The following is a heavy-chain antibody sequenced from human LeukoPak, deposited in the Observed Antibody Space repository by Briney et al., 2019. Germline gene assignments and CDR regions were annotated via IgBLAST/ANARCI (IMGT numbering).Heavy chain of an antibody. V-gene: IGHV4-30-4*01. J-gene: IGHJ5*02. CDR3: ARPYYYDSRIDP. Sequence: PSETLSLTCTVSGVSISSGDYYWSWIRQPPGKGLEWTGYTYSSGSTYYNPSLKSRATVSLDTSKNQLSLKLSSVTAADTAVYYCARPYYYDSRIDPWGQGTLVTVSS. CDR1: GVSISSGDYY. CDR2: TYSSGST. D-gene: IGHD3-22*01.